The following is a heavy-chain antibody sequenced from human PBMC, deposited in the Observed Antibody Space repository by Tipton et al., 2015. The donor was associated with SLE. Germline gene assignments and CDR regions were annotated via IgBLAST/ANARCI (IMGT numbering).Heavy chain of an antibody. D-gene: IGHD1-26*01. CDR1: GGSISSHY. CDR3: ASGYRGGLY. Sequence: TLSLTCTVSGGSISSHYWSWIRQPPGKGLEWIGYIYYSGSTNYNPSLKSRVTISVDTSKNQFSLKLSSVTAADTAVYYCASGYRGGLYWGQGTLVTVSS. CDR2: IYYSGST. J-gene: IGHJ4*02. V-gene: IGHV4-59*11.